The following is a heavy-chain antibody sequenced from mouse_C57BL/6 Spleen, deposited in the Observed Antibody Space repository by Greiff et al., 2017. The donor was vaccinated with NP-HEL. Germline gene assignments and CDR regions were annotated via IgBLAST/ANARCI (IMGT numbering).Heavy chain of an antibody. D-gene: IGHD4-1*01. CDR1: GYTFTSYG. J-gene: IGHJ4*01. Sequence: VQLQQSGAELARPGASVKLSCKASGYTFTSYGISWVKQRTGQGLEWIGEIYPRSGNTYYNEKFTGKATLTADKSSSTAYMELRSLTSEDSAVYFGARGELTGKEPYAMDYWGQGTSVTVSS. CDR2: IYPRSGNT. CDR3: ARGELTGKEPYAMDY. V-gene: IGHV1-81*01.